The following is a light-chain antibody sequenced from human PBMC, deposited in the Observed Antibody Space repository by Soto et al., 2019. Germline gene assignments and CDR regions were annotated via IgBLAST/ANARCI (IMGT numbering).Light chain of an antibody. CDR2: DSY. Sequence: QAVLTQPPSVSAAPGQKVTISCSGSNSNIGHDYVSWYQRLPGTAPKLLIYDSYKRPSGIPDRFSGSTSGTSATLGITGLQTGDEADYYCGTWDSSLKSVVFGGGTKLTVL. J-gene: IGLJ2*01. V-gene: IGLV1-51*01. CDR3: GTWDSSLKSVV. CDR1: NSNIGHDY.